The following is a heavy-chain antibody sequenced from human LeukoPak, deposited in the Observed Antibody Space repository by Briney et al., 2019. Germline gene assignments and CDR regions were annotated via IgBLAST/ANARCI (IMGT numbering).Heavy chain of an antibody. Sequence: GGSLRLSCTASGFTFSGHWIHWVRQPPGMGLVWVSRINERGTDSMYAESVKGRFTISRDNAKNTVYLQMNSLRAEDTAVYHCVRDETLWTLDWWGQGTLVSVSS. D-gene: IGHD1-1*01. CDR3: VRDETLWTLDW. CDR1: GFTFSGHW. V-gene: IGHV3-74*03. CDR2: INERGTDS. J-gene: IGHJ4*02.